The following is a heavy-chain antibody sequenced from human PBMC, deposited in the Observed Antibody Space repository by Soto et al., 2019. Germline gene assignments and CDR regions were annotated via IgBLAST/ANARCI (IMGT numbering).Heavy chain of an antibody. CDR3: ARVGTVFGVSSYYFDY. CDR2: ISSSSSYT. Sequence: QVQLVESGGGLVKPGGSLRLSCAVSGFTFSDYYMSLIRQAPGEGLEWGSYISSSSSYTNYADSVKGRFTISRDNAKNSLHLQMNSLRAEDTAVYYCARVGTVFGVSSYYFDYWGQGTLVTVSS. V-gene: IGHV3-11*06. D-gene: IGHD3-3*01. J-gene: IGHJ4*02. CDR1: GFTFSDYY.